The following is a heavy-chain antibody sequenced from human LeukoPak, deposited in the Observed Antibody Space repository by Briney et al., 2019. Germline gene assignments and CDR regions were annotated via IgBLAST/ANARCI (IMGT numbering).Heavy chain of an antibody. CDR2: ISSSSSYI. CDR1: GFTFSSYS. V-gene: IGHV3-21*01. D-gene: IGHD2-2*02. J-gene: IGHJ5*02. Sequence: PGGYLRLSCAASGFTFSSYSMNWVRQAPGKGLEWVSSISSSSSYIYYADSVKGRFTISRDNAKNSLYLQMNSLRAEDTAVYYCARAGALVPAAIGWFDPWGRGTLVTVSS. CDR3: ARAGALVPAAIGWFDP.